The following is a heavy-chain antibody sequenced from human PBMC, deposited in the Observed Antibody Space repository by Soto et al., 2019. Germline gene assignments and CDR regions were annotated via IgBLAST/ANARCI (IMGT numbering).Heavy chain of an antibody. CDR3: AKSVPLTAARPYYYYGMDV. CDR1: GFTFSSYA. Sequence: GRSLRLSCAASGFTFSSYAMSWVRQAPGKGLEWVSAISGSGGSTYYADSVKGRFTISRDTSKHTLYLQMNSLRAEDTAVYYCAKSVPLTAARPYYYYGMDVWGQGTTVTVSS. CDR2: ISGSGGST. J-gene: IGHJ6*02. D-gene: IGHD6-6*01. V-gene: IGHV3-23*01.